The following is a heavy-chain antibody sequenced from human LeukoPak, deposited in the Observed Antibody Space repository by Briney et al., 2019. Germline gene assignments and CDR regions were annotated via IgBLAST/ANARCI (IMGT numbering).Heavy chain of an antibody. CDR3: ARGGVGATTYVWFDP. CDR1: GYTFTNYY. J-gene: IGHJ5*02. CDR2: INPSGGST. D-gene: IGHD1-26*01. Sequence: ASVKVSCKASGYTFTNYYIHWVRQAPGQGLECMGIINPSGGSTSYAQKFQGRVTMTRDMSTSTVYMELSSLRSEDTAVYYRARGGVGATTYVWFDPWGQGTLVTVSS. V-gene: IGHV1-46*01.